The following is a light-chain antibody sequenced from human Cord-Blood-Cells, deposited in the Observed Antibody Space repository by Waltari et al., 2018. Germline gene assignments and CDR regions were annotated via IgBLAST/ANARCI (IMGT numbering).Light chain of an antibody. CDR2: KAS. CDR1: QSISSW. CDR3: QHPWT. V-gene: IGKV1-5*03. J-gene: IGKJ1*01. Sequence: DIQMTQSPSTLPASVGDRVTITCRASQSISSWLAWYQQKPGKAPKLLIYKASSLESGVPSRFSGSGSGTEFTLTISSLQPDDFATYYCQHPWTFGQGTKVEIK.